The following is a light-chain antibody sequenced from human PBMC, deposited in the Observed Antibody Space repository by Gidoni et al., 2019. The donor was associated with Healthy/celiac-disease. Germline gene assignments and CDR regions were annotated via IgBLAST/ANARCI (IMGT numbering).Light chain of an antibody. CDR1: KLGDKY. CDR2: QDS. V-gene: IGLV3-1*01. Sequence: SYELTQPPSVSVSPGQTASITCPGDKLGDKYACWYQQKPGQSTVLGIYQDSKRPSGIPERFSGSNSGNTATLTISGTQAMDEADYYCEAWDSSTVVFGGGTKLTVL. J-gene: IGLJ2*01. CDR3: EAWDSSTVV.